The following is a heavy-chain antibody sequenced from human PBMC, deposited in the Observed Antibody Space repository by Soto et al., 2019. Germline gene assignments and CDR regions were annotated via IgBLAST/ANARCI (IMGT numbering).Heavy chain of an antibody. CDR1: GGTFSSYA. CDR2: IIPILGTA. CDR3: ERTPRQLLVPWMVVWFDP. Sequence: SVKVSCKASGGTFSSYAISWVRQAPGQGREWMGGIIPILGTANYAQKFQGRVTITADESTSTAYMELSSLRSDDTAVYYCERTPRQLLVPWMVVWFDPWGQRTVVTVSS. D-gene: IGHD6-13*01. V-gene: IGHV1-69*13. J-gene: IGHJ5*02.